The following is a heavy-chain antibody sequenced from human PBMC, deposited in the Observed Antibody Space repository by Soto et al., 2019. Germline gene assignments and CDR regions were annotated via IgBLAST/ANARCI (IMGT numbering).Heavy chain of an antibody. Sequence: PWGSLRLSCAASGFPFSRYAMSWVRQAPGKGLEWVSPISCSGGSTYYADSVKGRFTISRDNAKNTLYLQMNSLRAEDTAVYYCARALGYCSGGSCSPPIYYYGMDVWGQGTTVTVSS. CDR3: ARALGYCSGGSCSPPIYYYGMDV. D-gene: IGHD2-15*01. V-gene: IGHV3-23*01. CDR1: GFPFSRYA. J-gene: IGHJ6*02. CDR2: ISCSGGST.